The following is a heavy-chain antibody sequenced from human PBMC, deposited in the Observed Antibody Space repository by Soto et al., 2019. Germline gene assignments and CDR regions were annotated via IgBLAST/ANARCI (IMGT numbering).Heavy chain of an antibody. CDR1: GGSFSGYY. V-gene: IGHV4-34*01. D-gene: IGHD3-16*02. CDR3: AGRGLRLGELSSVYYGMDV. CDR2: INHSGST. J-gene: IGHJ6*02. Sequence: QVQLQQWGAGLLKPSETLSLTCAVYGGSFSGYYWSWIRQPPGKGLEWIGEINHSGSTNYNPSLKSRVTISVDTSKNQFSLKLSSVTAADTAVYYCAGRGLRLGELSSVYYGMDVWGQGTTVTVSS.